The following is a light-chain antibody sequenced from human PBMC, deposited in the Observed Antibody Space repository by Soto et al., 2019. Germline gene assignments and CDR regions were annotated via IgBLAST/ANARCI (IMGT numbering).Light chain of an antibody. Sequence: ETVMTQSPATLSVSPGERTTLSCRASQSVSSNLAWYQQRPGQAPRLLIYGASTRATGIPARFSGSGSGTEFTLTISSLQSEDLAVYYCQQYKNWTLTFGGGTKVAIE. CDR2: GAS. CDR1: QSVSSN. V-gene: IGKV3-15*01. CDR3: QQYKNWTLT. J-gene: IGKJ4*01.